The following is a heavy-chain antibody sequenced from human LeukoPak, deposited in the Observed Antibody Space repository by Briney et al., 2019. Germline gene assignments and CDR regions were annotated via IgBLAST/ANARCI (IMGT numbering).Heavy chain of an antibody. Sequence: TGGSLRLSCAASGFTFSNYWMHWVRQAPGKGLVWVSRINSDGSTITYADSVKGRFTISRDNAKNTPYLQMNSLRAEDTAVYYCARVTVSSSEVIFDYWGQGSLVTVSS. CDR2: INSDGSTI. J-gene: IGHJ4*02. V-gene: IGHV3-74*01. CDR3: ARVTVSSSEVIFDY. D-gene: IGHD1-20*01. CDR1: GFTFSNYW.